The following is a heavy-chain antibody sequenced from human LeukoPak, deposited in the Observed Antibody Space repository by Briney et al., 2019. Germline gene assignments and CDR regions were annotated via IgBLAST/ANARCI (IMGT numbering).Heavy chain of an antibody. Sequence: ASVKVSCKASGYTFTSYDINWVRQATGQGLEWMGWMNPNSGNTGYAQKFQGRVTMTRNTSISTAYMELSSLRSEDTAVYYCARARYDCSSTGCYNWFDPWGQGTLVTVSS. CDR3: ARARYDCSSTGCYNWFDP. D-gene: IGHD2-2*01. CDR2: MNPNSGNT. CDR1: GYTFTSYD. J-gene: IGHJ5*02. V-gene: IGHV1-8*01.